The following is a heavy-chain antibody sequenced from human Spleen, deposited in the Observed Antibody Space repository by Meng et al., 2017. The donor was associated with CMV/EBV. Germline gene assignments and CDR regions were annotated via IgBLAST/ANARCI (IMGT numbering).Heavy chain of an antibody. CDR1: GGSFSGYY. CDR2: INHSGST. J-gene: IGHJ4*02. Sequence: QGRLQPWGAGLLKPSGTLSLTCAVYGGSFSGYYWSWIRQPPGKGLEWIGEINHSGSTNYTPSLKSRVTISVDTSKNQFSLKLSSVTAADTAVYYCAVSSSSWTFDYWGQGTLVTVSS. D-gene: IGHD6-13*01. V-gene: IGHV4-34*01. CDR3: AVSSSSWTFDY.